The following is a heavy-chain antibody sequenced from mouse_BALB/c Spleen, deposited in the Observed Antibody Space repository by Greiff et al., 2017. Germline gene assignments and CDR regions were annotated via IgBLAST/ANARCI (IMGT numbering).Heavy chain of an antibody. D-gene: IGHD4-1*01. J-gene: IGHJ2*01. CDR3: ARHLTGRYYFDY. Sequence: DVKLVESGGGLVQPGGSLKLSCAASGFTFSSYTMSWVRQTPEKRLEWVAYISNGGGSTYYPDTVKGRFTISRDNAKNTLYLQMSSLKSEDTAMYYCARHLTGRYYFDYWGQGTTLTVSS. CDR1: GFTFSSYT. CDR2: ISNGGGST. V-gene: IGHV5-12-2*01.